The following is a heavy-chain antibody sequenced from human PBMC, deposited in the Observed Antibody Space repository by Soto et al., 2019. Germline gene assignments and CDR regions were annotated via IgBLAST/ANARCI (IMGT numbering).Heavy chain of an antibody. CDR1: GFTFSSYA. CDR2: ISCSGDST. V-gene: IGHV3-23*01. CDR3: ARGPSYSDSYFDH. Sequence: GSLRLSCAASGFTFSSYAMSWVRQAPGKGLEWVSAISCSGDSTYYADSVEGRFTISRDNSKNTVYLQMNSLRLEDTAVYYCARGPSYSDSYFDHWGQGTLVTVSS. D-gene: IGHD4-17*01. J-gene: IGHJ4*02.